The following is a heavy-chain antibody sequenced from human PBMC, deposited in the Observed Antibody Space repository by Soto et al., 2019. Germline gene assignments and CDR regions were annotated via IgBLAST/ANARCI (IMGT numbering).Heavy chain of an antibody. J-gene: IGHJ4*02. CDR1: GGSINRGDYY. V-gene: IGHV4-30-4*01. Sequence: QVQLQESGPGLVKPSQTLSLTCTVSGGSINRGDYYWSWIRQPPGKGLEWIGYIFYSGSTYYNPSLKSRLTISVDTSKNQFSLRLSSVTAADTAVYYCARAGGYEFDYWSQGTLVTVSS. CDR2: IFYSGST. CDR3: ARAGGYEFDY. D-gene: IGHD3-22*01.